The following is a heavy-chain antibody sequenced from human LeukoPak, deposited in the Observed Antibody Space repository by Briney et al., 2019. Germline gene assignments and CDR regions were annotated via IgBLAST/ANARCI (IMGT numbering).Heavy chain of an antibody. CDR1: GGSISSSSYY. Sequence: PSETLSLTCTVSGGSISSSSYYWGWFRQPPGKGLEWIGNIYYSGSTYYNPSLKSRVTISVDTSKNQFSLKLSSVTAADTAVYYCARAEDKVLVYMGYFDYWGQGTLVTVSS. CDR2: IYYSGST. J-gene: IGHJ4*02. V-gene: IGHV4-39*07. CDR3: ARAEDKVLVYMGYFDY. D-gene: IGHD5-18*01.